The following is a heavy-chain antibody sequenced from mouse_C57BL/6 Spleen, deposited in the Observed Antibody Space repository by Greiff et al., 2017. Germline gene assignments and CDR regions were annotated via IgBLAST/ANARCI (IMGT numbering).Heavy chain of an antibody. J-gene: IGHJ4*01. CDR1: GYAFSSSW. CDR2: IYPGDGDT. V-gene: IGHV1-82*01. CDR3: ASGSDLIYYAMDY. Sequence: LVESGPELVKPGASVKISCKASGYAFSSSWLNWVKQRPGKGLEWIGRIYPGDGDTNYNGKFKGKATLTADKSSSTAYMQLSSLTSEDAAVYFCASGSDLIYYAMDYWGQGTSVTVSS.